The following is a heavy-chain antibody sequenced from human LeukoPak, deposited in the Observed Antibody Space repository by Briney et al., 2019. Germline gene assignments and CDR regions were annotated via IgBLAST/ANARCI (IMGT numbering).Heavy chain of an antibody. CDR1: GYTFTDYY. CDR3: ARALSLDY. CDR2: INPNSGGT. V-gene: IGHV1-2*02. J-gene: IGHJ4*01. Sequence: ASVKVSCKASGYTFTDYYIDWVRQAPGQGLEWMGWINPNSGGTNYAQKFQGRVTMTRDTSISTVYMELSRLRSDDTAVYYCARALSLDYWGHGALVAVSS.